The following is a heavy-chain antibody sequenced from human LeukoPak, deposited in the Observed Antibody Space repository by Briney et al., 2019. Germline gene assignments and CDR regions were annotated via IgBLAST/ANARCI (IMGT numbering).Heavy chain of an antibody. D-gene: IGHD6-6*01. CDR1: GFTFSRYS. V-gene: IGHV3-21*01. Sequence: GGSLRLSCAASGFTFSRYSMNWVRQAPGKGLEWVPSISSRSSYIYYADSVKGRFTISRDNAKNSLYLQMNSLRAEDTAVYYCARGGSSGSFDYWGQGTLVTVSS. J-gene: IGHJ4*02. CDR3: ARGGSSGSFDY. CDR2: ISSRSSYI.